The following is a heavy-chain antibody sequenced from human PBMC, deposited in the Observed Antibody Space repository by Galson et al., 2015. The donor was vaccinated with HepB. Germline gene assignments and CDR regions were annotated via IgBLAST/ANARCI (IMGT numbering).Heavy chain of an antibody. Sequence: SETLSLTCTVSGGSISYYYWSWVRQTPGKGLEWIGYIYNSGNAKYNPSLKSRVSMSVDTSKNQFSLRLSSLTASDTAVYYCARSPQGELGVVFAFHVWGPGTLVTVSS. CDR2: IYNSGNA. CDR1: GGSISYYY. D-gene: IGHD1-7*01. J-gene: IGHJ3*01. V-gene: IGHV4-59*08. CDR3: ARSPQGELGVVFAFHV.